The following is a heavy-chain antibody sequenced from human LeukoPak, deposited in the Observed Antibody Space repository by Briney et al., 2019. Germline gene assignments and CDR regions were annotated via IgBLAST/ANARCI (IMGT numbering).Heavy chain of an antibody. D-gene: IGHD5-24*01. CDR3: ARRAKDGYITYYFDY. Sequence: GESLKISCKGSGYSFTSYWIGWVRQMPGKGLEWMGIIYPGDSDTRYSPSFQGQVTISADKSISTAYLQWSSLKASDTAMYYCARRAKDGYITYYFDYWGQGTLVTVSS. CDR2: IYPGDSDT. J-gene: IGHJ4*02. CDR1: GYSFTSYW. V-gene: IGHV5-51*01.